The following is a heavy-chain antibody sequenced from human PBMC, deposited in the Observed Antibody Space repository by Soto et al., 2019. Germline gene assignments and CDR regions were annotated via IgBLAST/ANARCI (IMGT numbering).Heavy chain of an antibody. Sequence: SVKVSCKASGGTFSSYAISWVRQAPGQGLEWMGGIIPIFGTANYAQKFQGRVTITADKSTSTAYMELSSLRSEDTAVHYCARGIELETTFDYWGQGTLVTVSS. CDR2: IIPIFGTA. J-gene: IGHJ4*02. CDR1: GGTFSSYA. V-gene: IGHV1-69*06. CDR3: ARGIELETTFDY. D-gene: IGHD1-1*01.